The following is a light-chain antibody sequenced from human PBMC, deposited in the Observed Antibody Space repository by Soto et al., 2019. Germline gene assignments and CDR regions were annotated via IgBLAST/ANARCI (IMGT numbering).Light chain of an antibody. CDR2: EVS. CDR3: SSYAGSTPVV. Sequence: QSALTQPPSASGSPGQSVTISCTGTSSDVGDYDYVSLYQQHPGKAPKLTIYEVSKRPAGVPDRFSGSKSGNTASLTVPGLQAEDEADYYCSSYAGSTPVVFGGGTKLTVL. J-gene: IGLJ2*01. V-gene: IGLV2-8*01. CDR1: SSDVGDYDY.